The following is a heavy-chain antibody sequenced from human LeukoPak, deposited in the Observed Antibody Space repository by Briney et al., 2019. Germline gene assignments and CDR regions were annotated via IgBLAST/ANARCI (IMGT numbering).Heavy chain of an antibody. CDR2: IYSGGST. J-gene: IGHJ4*02. CDR3: ARDTRYYDSSGYYHPDY. V-gene: IGHV3-66*01. CDR1: GFTVSSNY. D-gene: IGHD3-22*01. Sequence: GGSLRLSCAASGFTVSSNYMSWVRQAPGKGLEWVSVIYSGGSTYYADSVKGRFTISRDNSKNTLYLQMNSLRAEDTAVYYCARDTRYYDSSGYYHPDYWGQGTLVTVSS.